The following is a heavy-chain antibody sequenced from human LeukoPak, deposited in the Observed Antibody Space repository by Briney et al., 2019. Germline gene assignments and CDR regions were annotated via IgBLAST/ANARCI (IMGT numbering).Heavy chain of an antibody. Sequence: GGSLRLSCAASGFTFRNYGMHWVRQAPGEGLEWVAFIRYDGSNKNYADSVKGRFTISRDNSKNTLYLQMNSLRAEDTAVYYCAKDLISIVVVITPTPAWGQGTLVTVSS. J-gene: IGHJ5*02. V-gene: IGHV3-30*02. CDR1: GFTFRNYG. CDR3: AKDLISIVVVITPTPA. D-gene: IGHD2-2*01. CDR2: IRYDGSNK.